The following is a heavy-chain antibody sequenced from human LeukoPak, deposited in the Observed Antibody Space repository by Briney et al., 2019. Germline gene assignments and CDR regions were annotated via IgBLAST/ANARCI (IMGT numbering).Heavy chain of an antibody. CDR1: GFSLSSSGVG. Sequence: SSPTLVNPTQTLTLTCTFSGFSLSSSGVGVGWIRQPPGKALEWLAVIYWNDDKRYSPSLKSRLTISKDTSKNQVVLTMTNMDPVEPATYYCAHIIPSSSGWYWTTTFDYWGQGTLVTVSS. V-gene: IGHV2-5*01. CDR2: IYWNDDK. D-gene: IGHD6-19*01. CDR3: AHIIPSSSGWYWTTTFDY. J-gene: IGHJ4*02.